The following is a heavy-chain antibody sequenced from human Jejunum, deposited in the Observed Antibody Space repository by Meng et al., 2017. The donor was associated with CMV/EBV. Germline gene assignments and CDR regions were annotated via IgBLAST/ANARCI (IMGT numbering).Heavy chain of an antibody. Sequence: FSTYSVSWVRQAPGQGLEWMGGIIPSLNIANYAQKFRGRVTITADNADKSTSTAYMELSSPRSEDTAVYYCARVHQQLVRGYFDSWGQGTLVTVSS. CDR1: FSTYS. CDR2: IIPSLNIA. D-gene: IGHD6-13*01. CDR3: ARVHQQLVRGYFDS. J-gene: IGHJ4*02. V-gene: IGHV1-69*10.